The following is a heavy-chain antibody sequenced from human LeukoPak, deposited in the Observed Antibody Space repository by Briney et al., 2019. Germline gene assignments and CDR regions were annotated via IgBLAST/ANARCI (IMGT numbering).Heavy chain of an antibody. Sequence: ASVKVSCKASGYTFTNYAMNWVRQAPGQGLEWMGWIHPSTGNPTYAQGFTGRFVFSLDTSVSTAYLQISSLRAEDTAVYYCARVVDYYDSSGPRGWDAFDIWGQGTMVTVSS. CDR3: ARVVDYYDSSGPRGWDAFDI. CDR1: GYTFTNYA. D-gene: IGHD3-22*01. J-gene: IGHJ3*02. V-gene: IGHV7-4-1*02. CDR2: IHPSTGNP.